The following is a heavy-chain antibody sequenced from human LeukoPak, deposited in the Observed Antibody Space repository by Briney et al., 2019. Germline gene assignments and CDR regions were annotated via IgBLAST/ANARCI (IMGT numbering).Heavy chain of an antibody. CDR3: ARLRRCIAVAHQNWYFDL. CDR1: GGSISSYY. Sequence: SETLSLTCTVSGGSISSYYWSWIRQPPGKGLEWIGYIYYSGSTNYNPSLKSRVTISVDTSKNQFSLKLSSVTAADTAVYYCARLRRCIAVAHQNWYFDLWGRGTLVTVSS. J-gene: IGHJ2*01. CDR2: IYYSGST. V-gene: IGHV4-59*08. D-gene: IGHD6-19*01.